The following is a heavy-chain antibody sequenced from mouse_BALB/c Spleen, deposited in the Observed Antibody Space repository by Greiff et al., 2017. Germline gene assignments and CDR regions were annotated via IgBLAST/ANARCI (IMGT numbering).Heavy chain of an antibody. Sequence: VHLVESGPGLVAPSQSLSITCTVSGFSLTGYGVNWVRQPPGKGLEWLGMIWGDGSTDYNSALKSRLSISKDNSKSQVFLKMNSLQTDDTARYYCARAVYYRYWYFDVWGAGTTATVSS. D-gene: IGHD2-14*01. CDR1: GFSLTGYG. CDR2: IWGDGST. CDR3: ARAVYYRYWYFDV. V-gene: IGHV2-6-7*01. J-gene: IGHJ1*01.